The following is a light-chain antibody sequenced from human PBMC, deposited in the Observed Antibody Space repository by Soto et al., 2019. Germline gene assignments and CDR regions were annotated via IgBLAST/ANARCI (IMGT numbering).Light chain of an antibody. Sequence: IVFTPAPATLSQSPGASAPPPWGASQSVSTYLAWFQQKPGQAPRLLIYDASNRATGIPARFSASGSGTDFTLTITSLEPEDFAIYYCQQRRNWPRTFGQGTKVDIK. CDR1: QSVSTY. J-gene: IGKJ1*01. CDR3: QQRRNWPRT. V-gene: IGKV3-11*01. CDR2: DAS.